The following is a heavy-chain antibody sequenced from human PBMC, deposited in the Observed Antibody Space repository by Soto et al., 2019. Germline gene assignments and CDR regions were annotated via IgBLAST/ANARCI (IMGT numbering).Heavy chain of an antibody. D-gene: IGHD3-10*01. CDR2: IKSDGSIT. J-gene: IGHJ4*02. V-gene: IGHV3-74*01. CDR3: ARDYYYGSVDY. CDR1: GFTFSSYW. Sequence: GGSLRLSCAASGFTFSSYWMHWVRQAPGKGLVWVSRIKSDGSITTYADSVKGRFTISRDNAKNTLFLQMNSLRAEDTAVYYCARDYYYGSVDYWGQGTLVTVSS.